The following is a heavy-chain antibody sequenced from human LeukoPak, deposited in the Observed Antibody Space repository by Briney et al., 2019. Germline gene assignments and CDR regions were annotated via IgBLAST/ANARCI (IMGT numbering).Heavy chain of an antibody. CDR2: INQDESKK. CDR1: GFTFSNDW. Sequence: GGSLRLSCAASGFTFSNDWMCWVRQAPGKGLEWVANINQDESKKYYADSVKGRFTISRDNAKNSVYLQMNSLRAEDTGIYYCARAIRLWGQGTLVTVSS. CDR3: ARAIRL. V-gene: IGHV3-7*04. J-gene: IGHJ4*02. D-gene: IGHD1-1*01.